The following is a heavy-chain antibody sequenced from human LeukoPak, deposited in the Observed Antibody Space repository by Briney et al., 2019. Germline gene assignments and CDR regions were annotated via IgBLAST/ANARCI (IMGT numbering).Heavy chain of an antibody. D-gene: IGHD5-18*01. CDR2: MQSTGNS. CDR1: GDSISTYH. Sequence: PSETLSLTCSVSGDSISTYHWNWIRKTPGKGLEWIGYMQSTGNSNYSPSLKSRVNIFVDTSKNQFVLNLRSVTAADTAVYYCARDKRHSYGRYFDPWGQGMLVTVSS. CDR3: ARDKRHSYGRYFDP. J-gene: IGHJ4*02. V-gene: IGHV4-59*01.